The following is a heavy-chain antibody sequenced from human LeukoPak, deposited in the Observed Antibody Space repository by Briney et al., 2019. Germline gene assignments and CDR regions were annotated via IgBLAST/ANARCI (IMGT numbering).Heavy chain of an antibody. J-gene: IGHJ5*02. CDR2: IGAYNGNT. D-gene: IGHD1-20*01. CDR1: GYTFTSYG. V-gene: IGHV1-18*01. Sequence: ASVKVFCKASGYTFTSYGISWVRQAPGQGLEWMGWIGAYNGNTNYAQKLQGRVTMTTDTSTSTAYMELRSLRSDDTAVYYCAGWYNWNGSNWFDPWGQGTLVTVSS. CDR3: AGWYNWNGSNWFDP.